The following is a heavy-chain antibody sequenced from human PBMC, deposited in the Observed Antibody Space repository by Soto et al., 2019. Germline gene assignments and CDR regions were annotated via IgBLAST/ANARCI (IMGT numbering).Heavy chain of an antibody. D-gene: IGHD4-17*01. CDR3: ARSYLMTTVTTYYYYYGMDV. J-gene: IGHJ6*02. CDR1: GFTFSSYA. Sequence: GGSLRLSCAASGFTFSSYAMHWVRQAPGKGLEWVAVISYDGSNKYYADSVKGRFTISRDNSKNTLYLQMNSLRAEDTAVYYCARSYLMTTVTTYYYYYGMDVWGQGTTVTVSS. CDR2: ISYDGSNK. V-gene: IGHV3-30-3*01.